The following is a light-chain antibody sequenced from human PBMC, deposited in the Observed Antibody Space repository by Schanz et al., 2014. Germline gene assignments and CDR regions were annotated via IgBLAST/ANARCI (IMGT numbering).Light chain of an antibody. CDR2: DAS. CDR1: QGITNF. Sequence: DIQMTQSPSSLSASVGDRVIITCRASQGITNFLAWYQQKPGKAPKLLIYDASNLETGVPSRFSGSGSGTDFTFTISSLQPEDIATYYCQQYDNLPLTFGPGTKVDIK. V-gene: IGKV1-33*01. J-gene: IGKJ3*01. CDR3: QQYDNLPLT.